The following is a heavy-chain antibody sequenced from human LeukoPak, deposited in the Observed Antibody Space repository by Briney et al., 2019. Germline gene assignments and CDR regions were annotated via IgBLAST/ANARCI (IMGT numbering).Heavy chain of an antibody. CDR3: ARGEGGSSWYSARYFQH. D-gene: IGHD6-13*01. CDR2: IYYSGST. CDR1: GGSISSYY. Sequence: PSETLSLTCTVSGGSISSYYWTWIRQPPGKGLEWIGYIYYSGSTSYNPSLKSRVTISVDTSRNQFSLKLTSVTAADTAVYYCARGEGGSSWYSARYFQHWGQGTLLTVSS. V-gene: IGHV4-59*01. J-gene: IGHJ1*01.